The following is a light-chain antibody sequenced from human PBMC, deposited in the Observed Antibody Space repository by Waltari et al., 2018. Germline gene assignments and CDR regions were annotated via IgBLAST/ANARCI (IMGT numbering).Light chain of an antibody. CDR2: RNN. CDR3: AAWDDSLADI. V-gene: IGLV1-44*01. CDR1: SSNIGGNT. J-gene: IGLJ2*01. Sequence: QSVLTQPPSASGTPGHRGTMHCSGRSSNIGGNTGNWYQQLPGTAPKLLIYRNNQRPSGVPDRFSGSKSGPSASLAISGLQSEDEADYYCAAWDDSLADIFGGGTKLTVL.